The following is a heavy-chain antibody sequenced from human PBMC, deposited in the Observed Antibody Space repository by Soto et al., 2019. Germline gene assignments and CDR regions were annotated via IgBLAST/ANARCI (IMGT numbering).Heavy chain of an antibody. V-gene: IGHV6-1*01. J-gene: IGHJ5*02. Sequence: SQTLSLICAISGDSVSSNSAAWYWIRQSPSRGLEWLGRTYYRSKWYNDYAVSVKSRITINPDTSKNQFSLQPNSVTPEDTAVYYCARGQLAKSYNWFDPWGQGTMVTGSS. CDR2: TYYRSKWYN. CDR3: ARGQLAKSYNWFDP. CDR1: GDSVSSNSAA. D-gene: IGHD1-1*01.